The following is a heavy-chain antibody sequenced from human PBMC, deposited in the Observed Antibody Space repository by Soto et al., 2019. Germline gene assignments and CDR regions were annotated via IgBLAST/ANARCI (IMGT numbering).Heavy chain of an antibody. Sequence: EVQLLESGGGLVQPGGSLRLSCAASGFTFSSYAMSWVRQAPGKGLEWVSAISGSGGSTYYADSVKGRFNISRDNXKNPLYQQMNSLRAEDTAVYYCSKGGKGVVVAATNWGQGTLVTVSS. J-gene: IGHJ4*02. V-gene: IGHV3-23*01. CDR2: ISGSGGST. D-gene: IGHD2-15*01. CDR1: GFTFSSYA. CDR3: SKGGKGVVVAATN.